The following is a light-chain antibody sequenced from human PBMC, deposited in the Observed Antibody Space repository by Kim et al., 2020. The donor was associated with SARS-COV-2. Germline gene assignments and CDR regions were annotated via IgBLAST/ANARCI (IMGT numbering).Light chain of an antibody. Sequence: QSITISFTGTSSDVGSYNLVSWYQQRPGKAPELMIYEVSKRRSGVSNRFSGSKSGNTASLTISGLQAEDEADYYCCSYAGSSTYVFGTGTKVTVL. V-gene: IGLV2-23*02. CDR3: CSYAGSSTYV. CDR1: SSDVGSYNL. J-gene: IGLJ1*01. CDR2: EVS.